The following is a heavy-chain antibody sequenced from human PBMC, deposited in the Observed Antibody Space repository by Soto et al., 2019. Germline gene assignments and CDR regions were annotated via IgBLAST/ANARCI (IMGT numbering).Heavy chain of an antibody. CDR1: GGTFSSYT. Sequence: SVKVSCKASGGTFSSYTISWVRQAPGQGLEWMGRIIPILGIANYAQKFQGRVTITADKSTSTAYMELSSLRSEDTAVYYCARQEPPPPYSGYDWTGFDYWGQGTLVTVSS. V-gene: IGHV1-69*02. CDR3: ARQEPPPPYSGYDWTGFDY. J-gene: IGHJ4*02. D-gene: IGHD5-12*01. CDR2: IIPILGIA.